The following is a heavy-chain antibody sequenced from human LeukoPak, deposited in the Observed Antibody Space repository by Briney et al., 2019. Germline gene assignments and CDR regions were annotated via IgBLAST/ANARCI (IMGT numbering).Heavy chain of an antibody. CDR1: GFPFSSHV. D-gene: IGHD3-9*01. V-gene: IGHV3-48*02. CDR3: ARDYDWAFDF. Sequence: GGSLRLSCAASGFPFSSHVLSWVRQAPGKGLEWIAYINHNGGAIYYPDFVKGRFIISRDNAKNSLFLQMNDLRDEDTAVYYCARDYDWAFDFWGQGTRVTVSS. J-gene: IGHJ4*02. CDR2: INHNGGAI.